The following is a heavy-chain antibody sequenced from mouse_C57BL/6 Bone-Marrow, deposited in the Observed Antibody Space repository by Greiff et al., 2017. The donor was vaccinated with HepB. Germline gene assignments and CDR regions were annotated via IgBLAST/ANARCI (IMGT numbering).Heavy chain of an antibody. J-gene: IGHJ4*01. D-gene: IGHD2-2*01. V-gene: IGHV2-2*01. CDR3: AVKEGMVTEAMDY. CDR2: IWSGGST. Sequence: VQLVESGPGLVQPSQSLSITCTVSGFSLTSYGVHWVRQSPGKGLEWLGVIWSGGSTDYNAAFISRLSISKDNSKSQVFFKMNSLQADDTAIYYCAVKEGMVTEAMDYWGQGTSVTVSS. CDR1: GFSLTSYG.